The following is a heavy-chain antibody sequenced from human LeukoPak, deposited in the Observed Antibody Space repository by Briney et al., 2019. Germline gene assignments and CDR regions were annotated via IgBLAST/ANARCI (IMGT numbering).Heavy chain of an antibody. CDR1: GGSVRDYY. J-gene: IGHJ4*02. CDR3: SSHVSAAAGGR. CDR2: IHHSGTT. D-gene: IGHD6-13*01. Sequence: SETLSLTCAVSGGSVRDYYWSWIRQPPGKGLEWIAEIHHSGTTKYNPSLKSRVTISMDTSKNQFSLKLNSMTAADTAVYYCSSHVSAAAGGRWGPGTLVTISS. V-gene: IGHV4-34*01.